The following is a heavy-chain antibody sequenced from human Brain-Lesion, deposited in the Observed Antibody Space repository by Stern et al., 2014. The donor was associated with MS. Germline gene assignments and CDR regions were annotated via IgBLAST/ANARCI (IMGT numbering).Heavy chain of an antibody. J-gene: IGHJ4*02. CDR2: INGGSGST. CDR1: GYNFIDHA. CDR3: ARQPDYSDFLDY. Sequence: VQLVESGAEVKKPGASLTVSCKTSGYNFIDHAIHWVRHAPGQRLEWMGWINGGSGSTKYSQKFQGRVSFTRDRAASAAYMDLSSLRPDDTAVYYCARQPDYSDFLDYWGQGTLVTVSS. V-gene: IGHV1-3*01. D-gene: IGHD4-11*01.